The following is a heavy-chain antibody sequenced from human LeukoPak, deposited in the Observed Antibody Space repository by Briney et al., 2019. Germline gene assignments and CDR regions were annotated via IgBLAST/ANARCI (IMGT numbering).Heavy chain of an antibody. CDR3: ARDTRLYGDYYYGMDV. D-gene: IGHD4-17*01. Sequence: GGSLRLSCAASGFTFSSYSMNWVRQAPGKGLEWVSSISSSSSYIYYADSVKGRFTISRDNAKNSLYLQTNSLRAEDTAVYYCARDTRLYGDYYYGMDVWGQGTTVTVSS. V-gene: IGHV3-21*01. CDR1: GFTFSSYS. CDR2: ISSSSSYI. J-gene: IGHJ6*02.